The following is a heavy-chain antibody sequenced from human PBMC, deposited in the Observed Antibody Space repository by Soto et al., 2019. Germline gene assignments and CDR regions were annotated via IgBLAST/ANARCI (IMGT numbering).Heavy chain of an antibody. V-gene: IGHV1-8*01. CDR3: ARELYSSVRFDP. D-gene: IGHD6-25*01. J-gene: IGHJ5*02. CDR1: GYTFTSYD. Sequence: VSVKVSCTASGYTFTSYDINWARQATGQGLEWMGWMNPNSGNTGYAQKFQGRVTMTRNTSISTAYMELSSLRSEDTAVYYCARELYSSVRFDPWGQGTLVTVSS. CDR2: MNPNSGNT.